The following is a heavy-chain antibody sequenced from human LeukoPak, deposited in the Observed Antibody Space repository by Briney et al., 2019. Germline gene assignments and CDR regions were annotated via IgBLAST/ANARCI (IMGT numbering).Heavy chain of an antibody. CDR2: IYYTGST. CDR3: VIPLGWFDN. CDR1: GGSISVSGYY. J-gene: IGHJ4*02. Sequence: SETLSLTCSVSGGSISVSGYYWAWIRQPPGKGLEWIGSIYYTGSTHYNSSLKSRVTMSVDTSKNQFSLKLSSVTAADTAVYYCVIPLGWFDNWGQGTLVTVSS. D-gene: IGHD2-21*01. V-gene: IGHV4-39*01.